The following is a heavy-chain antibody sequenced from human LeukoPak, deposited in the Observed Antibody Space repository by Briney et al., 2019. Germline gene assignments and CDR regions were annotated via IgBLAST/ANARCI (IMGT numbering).Heavy chain of an antibody. CDR1: GFTFSSYS. Sequence: PGGSLRLSCAASGFTFSSYSMNWVRQAPGKGLEWVSSISSSSSYIYYADSVKGRFTISRDNAKNSLYLQMNSLRAEDTAVYYCASRRMSDQLSYYYMDVWGKGTTVTVSS. D-gene: IGHD2-2*01. CDR2: ISSSSSYI. CDR3: ASRRMSDQLSYYYMDV. J-gene: IGHJ6*03. V-gene: IGHV3-21*01.